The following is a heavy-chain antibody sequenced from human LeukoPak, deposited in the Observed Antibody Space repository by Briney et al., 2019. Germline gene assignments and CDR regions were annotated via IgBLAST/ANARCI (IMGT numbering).Heavy chain of an antibody. CDR1: GYTFTGYY. V-gene: IGHV1-2*02. CDR2: INPNSGGT. D-gene: IGHD6-13*01. J-gene: IGHJ4*02. Sequence: ASVKVSCKASGYTFTGYYMHWVRQAPGQGLEWMGWINPNSGGTNYAQKFQGRVTMTRATSISTAYMELSRLRSDDTAVYYCARIAIVAAAGNDYWGQGTLVTVSS. CDR3: ARIAIVAAAGNDY.